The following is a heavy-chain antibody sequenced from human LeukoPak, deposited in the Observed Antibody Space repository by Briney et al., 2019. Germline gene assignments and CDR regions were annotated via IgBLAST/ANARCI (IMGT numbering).Heavy chain of an antibody. Sequence: SETLSPTCAVSGGSINSHYWGWVRQPPGKGLQWIGDIYYTGKINYNPSLKSRVTITLDTSKDHLSLNLTSVLAADTAIYYCVRRDTGWNYFDYWGQGILVTVSS. CDR3: VRRDTGWNYFDY. CDR1: GGSINSHY. CDR2: IYYTGKI. V-gene: IGHV4-59*08. D-gene: IGHD6-19*01. J-gene: IGHJ4*02.